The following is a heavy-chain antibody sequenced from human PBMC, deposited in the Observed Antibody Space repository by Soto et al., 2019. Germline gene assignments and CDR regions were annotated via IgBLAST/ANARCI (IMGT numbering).Heavy chain of an antibody. CDR3: ARDGTTGTGFDY. CDR1: GFTFSSYI. D-gene: IGHD4-17*01. J-gene: IGHJ4*02. CDR2: ISNDGSNK. V-gene: IGHV3-30-3*01. Sequence: QVQLVESGGGVVQPGRSLRLSCAASGFTFSSYIMHWVRQAPGKGLEWVAVISNDGSNKYYADSVKGRFTISRDNSKNTLFVQMNSLRAEDTAVYYCARDGTTGTGFDYWGQGTLVTVSS.